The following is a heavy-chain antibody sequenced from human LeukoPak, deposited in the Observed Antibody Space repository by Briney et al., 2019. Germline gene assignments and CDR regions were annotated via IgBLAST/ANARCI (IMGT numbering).Heavy chain of an antibody. J-gene: IGHJ6*02. D-gene: IGHD4-17*01. V-gene: IGHV4-39*07. CDR2: IYYTGST. CDR1: GGSITSSSYY. CDR3: ARSMGDYGPSGMDV. Sequence: SETLSLTCTVSGGSITSSSYYWGWIRQPPGKGPEWIGSIYYTGSTNYNPSLKSRVTISLDTSKNQFSLKLTSVTAADTAVYYCARSMGDYGPSGMDVWGQGTTVTVSS.